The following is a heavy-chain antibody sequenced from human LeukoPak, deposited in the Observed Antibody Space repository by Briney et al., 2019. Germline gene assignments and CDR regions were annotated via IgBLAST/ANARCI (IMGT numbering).Heavy chain of an antibody. CDR3: ARADIVVVVAATTPFDY. CDR1: GFTFSSYA. D-gene: IGHD2-15*01. CDR2: IKPSGGST. V-gene: IGHV1-46*01. Sequence: PGGSLRLSCAASGFTFSSYAMHWVRQAPGKGLEWMGIIKPSGGSTSYAQKFQGRVTMTRDKSTSTSYMELNSLRAEDTVGTYCARADIVVVVAATTPFDYWGQGTLVTVSS. J-gene: IGHJ4*02.